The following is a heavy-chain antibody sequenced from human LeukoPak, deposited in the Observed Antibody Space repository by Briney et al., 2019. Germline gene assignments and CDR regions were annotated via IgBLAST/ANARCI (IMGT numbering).Heavy chain of an antibody. CDR2: MNPNSGNT. D-gene: IGHD5-24*01. Sequence: ASVKVSCKASGYTFTSYDISWVRQATGQGLEWMGWMNPNSGNTGYAQKFQGRVTITRNTSISTAYMELSSLRSEDTAVYYCARAGQRWLQSGNSFDYWGQGTLVTVSS. J-gene: IGHJ4*02. V-gene: IGHV1-8*03. CDR3: ARAGQRWLQSGNSFDY. CDR1: GYTFTSYD.